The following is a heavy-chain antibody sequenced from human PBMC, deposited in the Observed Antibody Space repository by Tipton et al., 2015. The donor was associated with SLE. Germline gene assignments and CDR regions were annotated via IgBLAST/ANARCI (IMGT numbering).Heavy chain of an antibody. CDR3: ARRTTMVQGVINYYYGMDV. CDR2: INHSGST. CDR1: GASISSGSYY. Sequence: TLSLTCSVSGASISSGSYYWSWIRQPPGKGLEWIGEINHSGSTNYNPSLKSRVTISVDTSKNQFSLKLSSVTAADTAVYYCARRTTMVQGVINYYYGMDVWGQGTTVTVSS. J-gene: IGHJ6*02. V-gene: IGHV4-39*07. D-gene: IGHD3-10*01.